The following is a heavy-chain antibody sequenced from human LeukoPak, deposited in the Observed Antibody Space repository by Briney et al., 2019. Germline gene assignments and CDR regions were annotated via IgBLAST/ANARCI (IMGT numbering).Heavy chain of an antibody. CDR3: AKDHGIVVVPAASHFDY. CDR2: ISYDGSNK. V-gene: IGHV3-30*18. CDR1: GFTFSSYG. Sequence: GGSLRLSCAASGFTFSSYGMHWVRQAPGKGLEGVAVISYDGSNKYYADSVKGRFTISRDNSKNTLYLQMNSLRAEDTAVYYCAKDHGIVVVPAASHFDYWGQGTLVTVSS. D-gene: IGHD2-2*01. J-gene: IGHJ4*02.